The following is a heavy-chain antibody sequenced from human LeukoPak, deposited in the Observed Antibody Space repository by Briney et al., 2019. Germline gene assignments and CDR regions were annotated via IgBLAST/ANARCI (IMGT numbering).Heavy chain of an antibody. CDR2: INWNGDST. J-gene: IGHJ4*02. Sequence: GGSLRLSCAASGFTFDDYGMSWVCQAPGEGLEWVSGINWNGDSTGYADSVKGRFTISRDNAKNSLYLQMNSLRAEDTAVYYCARAGYDYVWGRYRYTGAFDYWGQGTLVTVSS. V-gene: IGHV3-20*04. CDR3: ARAGYDYVWGRYRYTGAFDY. CDR1: GFTFDDYG. D-gene: IGHD3-16*02.